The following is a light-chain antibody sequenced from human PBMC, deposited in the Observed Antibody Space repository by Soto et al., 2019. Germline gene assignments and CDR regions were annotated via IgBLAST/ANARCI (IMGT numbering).Light chain of an antibody. Sequence: EIVLTQSPATLSLSPGERATLSCRASQSVSYYLAWYQQKPGQAPRLLIYDASNRATGIPARFSGSGSGTNFSLTISSLEPEDFAVYYCQQSGNWPLTFGGGTRVEIK. CDR1: QSVSYY. CDR3: QQSGNWPLT. CDR2: DAS. J-gene: IGKJ4*02. V-gene: IGKV3-11*01.